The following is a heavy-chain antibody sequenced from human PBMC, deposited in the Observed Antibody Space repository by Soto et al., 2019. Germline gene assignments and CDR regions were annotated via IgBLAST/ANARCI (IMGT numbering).Heavy chain of an antibody. D-gene: IGHD6-13*01. CDR3: ARQGTRYSSSWYWFDP. Sequence: PSETLSLTCTVSGGSISSYYWSWIRQPPGKGLEWIGYIYYSGSTNYNPSLKSRVTISVDTSKNQFSLKLSSVTAADTAVYYCARQGTRYSSSWYWFDPWGQGTLVTVSS. J-gene: IGHJ5*02. CDR1: GGSISSYY. V-gene: IGHV4-59*08. CDR2: IYYSGST.